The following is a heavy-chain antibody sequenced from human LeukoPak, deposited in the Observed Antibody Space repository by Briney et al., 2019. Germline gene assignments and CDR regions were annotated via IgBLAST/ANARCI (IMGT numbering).Heavy chain of an antibody. CDR2: ISSSSNII. CDR3: ARGGDPPPSVYDSSGYYYYGDFYPFDY. D-gene: IGHD3-22*01. CDR1: GFTFSSYS. J-gene: IGHJ4*02. Sequence: GGSLRLSCAASGFTFSSYSMNWVRQAPGKGLEWVSHISSSSNIIYYADSVKGRFTVSRDNAKNSLYLQMNSLRAEDTAVYYCARGGDPPPSVYDSSGYYYYGDFYPFDYWGQGTLVTVSS. V-gene: IGHV3-48*01.